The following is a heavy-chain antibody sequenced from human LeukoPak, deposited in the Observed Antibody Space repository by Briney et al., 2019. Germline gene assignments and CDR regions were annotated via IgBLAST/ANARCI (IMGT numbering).Heavy chain of an antibody. Sequence: GGSLRLSCAASGFTFSSYEMNWVRQAPGKGLEWVSYISSSGSTTYYADSVKGRFTISRDNAKNSLYLQMNSLRAEDTAVYYCARAWYSSGWKTWIYYYYGMDVWGQGTTVTVSS. CDR3: ARAWYSSGWKTWIYYYYGMDV. CDR2: ISSSGSTT. J-gene: IGHJ6*02. CDR1: GFTFSSYE. D-gene: IGHD6-19*01. V-gene: IGHV3-48*03.